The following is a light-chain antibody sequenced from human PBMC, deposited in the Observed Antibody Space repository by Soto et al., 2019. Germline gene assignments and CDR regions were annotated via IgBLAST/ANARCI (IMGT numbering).Light chain of an antibody. Sequence: DIQMTQSPSSLSAFVGDRVTITCRASQGIGTSLNWYQQIPGKAPKLLIYSVSGLQSGVPSRFSGSGSGTDFTLIVTSLQPEDFATYYCQQSYDFPLTFGGGTKV. J-gene: IGKJ4*01. CDR1: QGIGTS. V-gene: IGKV1-39*01. CDR2: SVS. CDR3: QQSYDFPLT.